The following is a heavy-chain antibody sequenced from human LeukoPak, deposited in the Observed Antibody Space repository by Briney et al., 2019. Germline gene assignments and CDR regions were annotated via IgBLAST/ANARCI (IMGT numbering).Heavy chain of an antibody. Sequence: QPGGSLRLSCAASGFTFSSYSMNWVRQAPGKGLEWVSYISSSSSTIYYADSVKGRFTISRDNAKNSLYLQMNSLRAEDTAVYYCATSLRLGELSLWDSPEGADYWGQGTLVTVSS. J-gene: IGHJ4*02. CDR3: ATSLRLGELSLWDSPEGADY. CDR1: GFTFSSYS. D-gene: IGHD3-16*02. CDR2: ISSSSSTI. V-gene: IGHV3-48*04.